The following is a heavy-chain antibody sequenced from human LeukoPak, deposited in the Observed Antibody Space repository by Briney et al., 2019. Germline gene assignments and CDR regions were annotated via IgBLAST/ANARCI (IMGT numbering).Heavy chain of an antibody. D-gene: IGHD2-15*01. CDR1: GVTFSNAW. CDR3: TALGAASEY. CDR2: IKSKTDGGTT. J-gene: IGHJ4*02. V-gene: IGHV3-15*01. Sequence: PGGSLRLSCVGSGVTFSNAWMSWIRQARGKGLQWVGHIKSKTDGGTTAYAAPVKGRFTISRDDSKNMLYLQMNSLKSEDAALYYCTALGAASEYWGQGALVTVSS.